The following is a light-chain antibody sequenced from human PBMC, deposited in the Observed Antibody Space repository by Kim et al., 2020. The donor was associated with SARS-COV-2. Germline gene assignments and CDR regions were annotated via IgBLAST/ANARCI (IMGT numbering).Light chain of an antibody. CDR1: SCDIGDYNL. CDR2: EVY. Sequence: GQSITISCTGTSCDIGDYNLVSWYQQHPGNAPKLIISEVYNRPSGVSNRFSGSKSGNTASLTISGLRTEDEADYYCCSYAGSYTWVFGGGTKLTVL. V-gene: IGLV2-23*02. J-gene: IGLJ3*02. CDR3: CSYAGSYTWV.